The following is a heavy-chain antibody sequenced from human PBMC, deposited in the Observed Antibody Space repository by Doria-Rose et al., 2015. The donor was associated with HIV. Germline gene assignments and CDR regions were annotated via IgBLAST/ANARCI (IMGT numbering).Heavy chain of an antibody. CDR2: IFSDDER. D-gene: IGHD6-13*01. Sequence: QESGPVLVKPTETLTLTCTVSGVSLSSPGMGVSWIRQPPGKALEWLAHIFSDDERSYITSLKSRLTISRCTSKSQVVLTMTDMDPVDTATYYCARIKSSRWYHRYYFDFWGQGTLVIVSA. CDR1: GVSLSSPGMG. V-gene: IGHV2-26*01. CDR3: ARIKSSRWYHRYYFDF. J-gene: IGHJ4*02.